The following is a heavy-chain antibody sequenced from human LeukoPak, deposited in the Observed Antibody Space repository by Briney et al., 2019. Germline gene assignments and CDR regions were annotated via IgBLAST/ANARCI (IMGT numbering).Heavy chain of an antibody. CDR2: INHSGST. CDR3: AREVEMATSTEFQNFDY. CDR1: GGSFSGYY. D-gene: IGHD5-24*01. Sequence: SETLSLTCAVYGGSFSGYYWSWIRQPPGKGLEWIGEINHSGSTNYNPSLKGRVTISVDTSKNQFSLKLGSVTAADTAVYYCAREVEMATSTEFQNFDYWGQGTLVTVSS. J-gene: IGHJ4*02. V-gene: IGHV4-34*01.